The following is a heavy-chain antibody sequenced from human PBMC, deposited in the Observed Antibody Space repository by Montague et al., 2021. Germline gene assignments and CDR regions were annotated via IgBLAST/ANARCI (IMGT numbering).Heavy chain of an antibody. Sequence: SLRLSCAASGFSFTSYAVNWVRQAPGEGLEWVSSITDIGPGTYYADSVKGRFTISRDNSKNTLYLRMNSLRVDDTAVYYCAKASKKLRNYYYTMDVWGQGSTVT. J-gene: IGHJ6*02. V-gene: IGHV3-23*01. CDR1: GFSFTSYA. CDR3: AKASKKLRNYYYTMDV. CDR2: ITDIGPGT.